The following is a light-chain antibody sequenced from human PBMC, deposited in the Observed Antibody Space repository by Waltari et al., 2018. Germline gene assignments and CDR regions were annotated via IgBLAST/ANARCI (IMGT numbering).Light chain of an antibody. CDR2: WAS. V-gene: IGKV4-1*01. Sequence: DIVITQYPDSLAVSLAERATINCKSSQSVVYSSNNKNYLAWYQQKPGQPTKLLIYWASTRESGVPDRFSGSGSGTDFTLTISSLQAEDVAVYYCQQYYSGRTFGQGTKVEIK. J-gene: IGKJ1*01. CDR1: QSVVYSSNNKNY. CDR3: QQYYSGRT.